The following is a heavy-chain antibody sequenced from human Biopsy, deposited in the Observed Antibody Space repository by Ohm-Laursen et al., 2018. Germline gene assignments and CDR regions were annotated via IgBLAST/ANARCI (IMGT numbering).Heavy chain of an antibody. D-gene: IGHD2/OR15-2a*01. CDR1: GYTFTTYD. V-gene: IGHV1-8*01. J-gene: IGHJ1*01. CDR3: ARGGGFLPSEYFHH. CDR2: MNPNTGNT. Sequence: GASVKVSCKTSGYTFTTYDINWVRQATGQGLEWMGWMNPNTGNTGFAQKFQGRITMTRNTSISTAYMELRSLRSDDTAVYYCARGGGFLPSEYFHHWGQGTLVTVSS.